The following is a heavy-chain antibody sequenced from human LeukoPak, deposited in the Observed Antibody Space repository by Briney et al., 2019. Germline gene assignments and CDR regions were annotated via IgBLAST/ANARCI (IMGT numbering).Heavy chain of an antibody. Sequence: SETLSLTCTVSGGSISSYYWSRIRQPPGKGLEWIGYIYYSGSTNYNPSLKSRVTISVDTSKNQFSLKLSSVTAADTAVYYCARVDYGDYYYYGMDVWGQGTTVTVSS. V-gene: IGHV4-59*08. J-gene: IGHJ6*02. CDR2: IYYSGST. CDR1: GGSISSYY. CDR3: ARVDYGDYYYYGMDV. D-gene: IGHD4-17*01.